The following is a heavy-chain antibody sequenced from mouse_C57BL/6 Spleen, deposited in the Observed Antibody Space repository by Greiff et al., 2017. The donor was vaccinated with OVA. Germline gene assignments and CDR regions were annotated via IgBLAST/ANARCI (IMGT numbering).Heavy chain of an antibody. CDR2: IWSGGST. Sequence: VMLVESGPGLVQPSQSLSITCTVSGFSLTSYGVHWVRQPPGKGLEWLGVIWSGGSTDYNAAFIYRLSISKDNSKSQVFFKMNSLQADDTAIYYCAKMTTYWYFDVWGTGTTVTVAS. CDR1: GFSLTSYG. J-gene: IGHJ1*03. V-gene: IGHV2-4*01. D-gene: IGHD1-1*02. CDR3: AKMTTYWYFDV.